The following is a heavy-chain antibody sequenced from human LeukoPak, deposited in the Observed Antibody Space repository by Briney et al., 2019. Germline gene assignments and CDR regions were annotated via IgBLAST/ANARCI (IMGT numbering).Heavy chain of an antibody. V-gene: IGHV4-39*07. J-gene: IGHJ5*02. D-gene: IGHD2-2*02. CDR1: GGSFSSSSYY. CDR3: ARDALRYCSSTSCYTPATNWFDP. Sequence: PSEPLSLICTVSGGSFSSSSYYWGWIRQPPGKVLEWIGSIYYSGSICYNPSLKSRVTISVDTSKNQFSLQLSSVTAADTAVYYCARDALRYCSSTSCYTPATNWFDPWGQGTLVTVSS. CDR2: IYYSGSI.